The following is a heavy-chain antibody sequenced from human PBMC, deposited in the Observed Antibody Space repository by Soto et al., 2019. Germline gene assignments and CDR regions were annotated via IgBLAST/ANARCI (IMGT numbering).Heavy chain of an antibody. D-gene: IGHD6-19*01. V-gene: IGHV4-59*01. CDR1: GGSISSYY. Sequence: SETLSLTCTVSGGSISSYYWSWIRQPPGKGLEWIGYIYYSGSTNYNPSLKSRVTLSVDTSKNQFSLKLSSVTAADTAVYYCARQQWLVLNAFDIWGQGTMVT. CDR2: IYYSGST. J-gene: IGHJ3*02. CDR3: ARQQWLVLNAFDI.